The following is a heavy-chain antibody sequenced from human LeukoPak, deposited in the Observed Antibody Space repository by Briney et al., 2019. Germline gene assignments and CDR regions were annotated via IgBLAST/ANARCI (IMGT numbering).Heavy chain of an antibody. J-gene: IGHJ4*02. CDR2: IYWEDGQ. CDR3: ARLHNSDWSYDY. D-gene: IGHD6-19*01. CDR1: GFSFSSRGVG. Sequence: SGPTLVKPPQTLTLTCTFSGFSFSSRGVGVGWIRQPPGKALEWLALIYWEDGQRYSPSLKRRLTITKDTPKNQVVLTMTNMDPVDTGTYYCARLHNSDWSYDYWGQGALVTVSS. V-gene: IGHV2-5*02.